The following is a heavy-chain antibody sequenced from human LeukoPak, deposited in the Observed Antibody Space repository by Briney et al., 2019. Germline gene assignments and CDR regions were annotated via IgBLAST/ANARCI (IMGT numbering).Heavy chain of an antibody. CDR2: ISSSSSTI. V-gene: IGHV3-48*01. CDR1: GFTFSSYS. D-gene: IGHD4-11*01. CDR3: ARDARVTTGYYYYYMDV. Sequence: PGGSLRLSCAASGFTFSSYSMNWVRQAPGKGLEWVSYISSSSSTIYYADSVKGRFTISRDNAKNPLYLQMNSLRAEDTAVYYCARDARVTTGYYYYYMDVWGKGTTVTVSS. J-gene: IGHJ6*03.